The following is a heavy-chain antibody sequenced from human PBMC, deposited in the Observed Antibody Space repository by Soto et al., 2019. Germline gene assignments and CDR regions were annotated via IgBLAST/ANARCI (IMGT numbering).Heavy chain of an antibody. Sequence: LRLSCAASGFTFSSYSMNWVRQAPGKGLEWVSSISSSSSYIYYADSVKGRFTISRDNAKNSLYLQMNSLRAEDTAVYYCARDLSSGWSWDAIDLGWFDPWGQGTLVTVSS. CDR2: ISSSSSYI. CDR3: ARDLSSGWSWDAIDLGWFDP. J-gene: IGHJ5*02. V-gene: IGHV3-21*01. CDR1: GFTFSSYS. D-gene: IGHD6-19*01.